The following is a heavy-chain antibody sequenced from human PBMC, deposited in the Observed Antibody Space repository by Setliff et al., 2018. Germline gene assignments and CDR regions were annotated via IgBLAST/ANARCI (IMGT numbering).Heavy chain of an antibody. CDR2: IRGRTDNYAT. D-gene: IGHD3-3*01. Sequence: GGSLRLSCAASGFSFSGSAVYWVRQASVKGLEWIGRIRGRTDNYATAYAASVRGRFTISRDDSKNTAYLQMNSLKTEDTAVYYCTFARDGYYVFDIWGQGTMVTVSS. CDR1: GFSFSGSA. CDR3: TFARDGYYVFDI. J-gene: IGHJ3*02. V-gene: IGHV3-73*01.